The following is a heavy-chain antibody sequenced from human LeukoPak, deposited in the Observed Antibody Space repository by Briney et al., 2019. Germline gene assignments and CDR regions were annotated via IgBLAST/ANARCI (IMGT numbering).Heavy chain of an antibody. CDR2: ISAYNGNT. CDR3: AREGRQGTGGWYYFDY. Sequence: ASVKVSCKASGYTFTIYGISWVRQAPGQGLEWMGWISAYNGNTNYAQKLQGRVTMTRDTSTSTAYMELRSLRSDDTAVYYCAREGRQGTGGWYYFDYWGQETLVTVSS. D-gene: IGHD6-19*01. V-gene: IGHV1-18*01. CDR1: GYTFTIYG. J-gene: IGHJ4*02.